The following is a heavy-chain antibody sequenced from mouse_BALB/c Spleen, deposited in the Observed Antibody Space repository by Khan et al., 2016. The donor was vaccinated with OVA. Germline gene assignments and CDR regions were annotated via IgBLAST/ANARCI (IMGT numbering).Heavy chain of an antibody. CDR2: INTYTGEP. D-gene: IGHD2-10*01. V-gene: IGHV9-3-1*01. Sequence: QIQLVQSGPELKKPGETVKISCKASGYTFTNYGMNWVKQAPGKGLEWMGWINTYTGEPTYVDDFKGRFAFSLETSASTAYLQINNLKDEGTATYFCARPPYFSYVMVYWGQGTSVTVSS. CDR3: ARPPYFSYVMVY. J-gene: IGHJ4*01. CDR1: GYTFTNYG.